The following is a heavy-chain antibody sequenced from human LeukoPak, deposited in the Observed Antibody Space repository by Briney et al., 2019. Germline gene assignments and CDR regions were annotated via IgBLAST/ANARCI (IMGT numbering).Heavy chain of an antibody. CDR2: IYSGGNT. J-gene: IGHJ4*02. CDR1: GFTVSRNS. V-gene: IGHV3-53*01. D-gene: IGHD2-15*01. CDR3: ARRAGEYSHPYDY. Sequence: GGSLRLSCTVSGFTVSRNSWSWVRQAPGKGLDGVSFIYSGGNTHYSDSVTGRFTISRDNSKNTLYLQMNSLRAEDTAIYYCARRAGEYSHPYDYWGQGTLVTVSS.